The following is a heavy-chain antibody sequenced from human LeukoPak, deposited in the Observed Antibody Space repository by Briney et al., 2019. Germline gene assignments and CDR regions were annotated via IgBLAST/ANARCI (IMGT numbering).Heavy chain of an antibody. Sequence: GGSLRLSCAVSGFIFSNHYMHWVRQAPGKGLEWVSRINNDGSITSYADSVKGRFTISRDNAKNTLYLQMNSLRAEDTAVYHCVLMVWGGGQGTLVTVSS. CDR3: VLMVWG. D-gene: IGHD3-10*01. CDR1: GFIFSNHY. V-gene: IGHV3-74*01. J-gene: IGHJ4*02. CDR2: INNDGSIT.